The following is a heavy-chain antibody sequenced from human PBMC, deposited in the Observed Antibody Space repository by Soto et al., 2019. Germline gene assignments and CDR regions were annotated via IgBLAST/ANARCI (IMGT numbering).Heavy chain of an antibody. CDR1: GGSISSSSYY. CDR2: IYYSENT. Sequence: SETLSLTCTVSGGSISSSSYYWGRIRQPPGKGLEWIGNIYYSENTYYNPSLKSRVTISVDTSKNQFSLRLTSVTAADTAVYYCATHPPYGPLDHWGQGTLVTVSS. J-gene: IGHJ4*02. CDR3: ATHPPYGPLDH. D-gene: IGHD4-17*01. V-gene: IGHV4-39*01.